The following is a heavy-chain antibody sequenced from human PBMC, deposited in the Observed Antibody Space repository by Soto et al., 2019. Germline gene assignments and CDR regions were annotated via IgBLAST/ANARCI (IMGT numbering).Heavy chain of an antibody. Sequence: QVHLVQSGAEVKKPGASVKVSCKASGYTFSRYGVTWVRQAPGQGLEWMGWISTYNENTKYAQKFQGGVTMPTDTSTSTAYMELRSLTSDDTAVYYCAREGYCSSGSCALYSHDYFGMDVWGQGTTVTVSS. V-gene: IGHV1-18*01. D-gene: IGHD2-15*01. CDR3: AREGYCSSGSCALYSHDYFGMDV. CDR2: ISTYNENT. CDR1: GYTFSRYG. J-gene: IGHJ6*02.